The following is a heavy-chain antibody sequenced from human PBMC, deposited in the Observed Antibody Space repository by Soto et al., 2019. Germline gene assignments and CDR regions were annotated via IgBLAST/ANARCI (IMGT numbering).Heavy chain of an antibody. CDR1: GGSISENF. V-gene: IGHV4-59*01. Sequence: SETLSLTCIVSGGSISENFWTWIRQPPGKGLEWIGYIYYSGSTNYNPSLKSRVTISVDTSKNQFSLKLSSVTAADTAVYYCARVSEGDYFDYWGQGTLVTVSS. CDR3: ARVSEGDYFDY. CDR2: IYYSGST. J-gene: IGHJ4*02.